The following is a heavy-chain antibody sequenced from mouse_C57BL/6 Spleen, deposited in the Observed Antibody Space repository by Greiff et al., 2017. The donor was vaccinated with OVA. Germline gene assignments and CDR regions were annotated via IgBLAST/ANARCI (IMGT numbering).Heavy chain of an antibody. CDR2: IDPANGNT. D-gene: IGHD4-1*02. Sequence: DVKLVESVAELVRPGASVKLSCTASGFNIKNTYMHWVKQRPEQGLEWIGRIDPANGNTKYAPKFQGKATITADTSSNTAYLQLSSLTSEDTAIYYCASSSPTWAYAMDYWGQGTSVTVSS. CDR1: GFNIKNTY. CDR3: ASSSPTWAYAMDY. J-gene: IGHJ4*01. V-gene: IGHV14-3*01.